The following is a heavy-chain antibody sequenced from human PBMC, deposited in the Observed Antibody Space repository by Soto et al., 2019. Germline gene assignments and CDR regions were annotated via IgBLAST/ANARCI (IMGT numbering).Heavy chain of an antibody. V-gene: IGHV1-46*03. CDR1: GYTFTSSH. D-gene: IGHD1-26*01. J-gene: IGHJ4*02. CDR2: IDCRGGTT. CDR3: TSDGDGDGWEVLLDY. Sequence: QVQLVQSGAEVKKPGATVKLSCKASGYTFTSSHMHWVRQVPGQGLEWMGVIDCRGGTTSYTQKFQGRVTMITDASTSTVYMYLDSLRSADTAVYYCTSDGDGDGWEVLLDYWGQGTLVTVSS.